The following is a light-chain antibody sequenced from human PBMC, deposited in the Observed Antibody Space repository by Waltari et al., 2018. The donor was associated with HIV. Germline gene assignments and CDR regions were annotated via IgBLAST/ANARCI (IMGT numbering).Light chain of an antibody. CDR3: QTWDSGIRV. CDR2: VSNAGSP. CDR1: SGHSTSA. V-gene: IGLV4-69*01. Sequence: QVVLTQSPSASAFLGASVKLTCTLSSGHSTSAIAWHQQQPAKGPRYLMKVSNAGSPNKGDGIPDRFSGSSSGAERYLTISSLQSDDEADYYCQTWDSGIRVFGGGTRLPVL. J-gene: IGLJ3*02.